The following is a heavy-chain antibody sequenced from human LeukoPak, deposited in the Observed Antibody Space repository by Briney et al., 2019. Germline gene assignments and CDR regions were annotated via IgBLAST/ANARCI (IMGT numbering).Heavy chain of an antibody. CDR1: GDTFIPYT. J-gene: IGHJ4*02. Sequence: ASVKVSCKASGDTFIPYTFSWVRQAPGQGLEWMGWINPNSGGTNYAQKFQGRVTMTRDTSISTAYMELSRLRSDDTAVYYCATVPLRWYYFDYWGQGTLVTVSS. V-gene: IGHV1-2*02. CDR2: INPNSGGT. CDR3: ATVPLRWYYFDY. D-gene: IGHD4-23*01.